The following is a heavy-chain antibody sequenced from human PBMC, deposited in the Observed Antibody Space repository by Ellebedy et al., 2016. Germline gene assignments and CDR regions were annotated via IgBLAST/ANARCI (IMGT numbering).Heavy chain of an antibody. CDR1: GYSFTSYW. CDR2: IDPSDSYT. Sequence: GGSLRLSXKGSGYSFTSYWISWVRQMPGKGLEWMGRIDPSDSYTNYSPSFQGHVTISADKSISTAYLQWSSLKASDTAMYYCARHGGTVTTPYWYFDLWGRGTLVTVSS. D-gene: IGHD4-17*01. CDR3: ARHGGTVTTPYWYFDL. V-gene: IGHV5-10-1*01. J-gene: IGHJ2*01.